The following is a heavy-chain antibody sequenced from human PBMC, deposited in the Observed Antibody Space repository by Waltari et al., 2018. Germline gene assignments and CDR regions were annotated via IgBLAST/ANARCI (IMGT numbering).Heavy chain of an antibody. CDR2: IKQDESEK. J-gene: IGHJ2*01. Sequence: EVQLVESGGDLVQPGGSLRLSCVASGFTFSTHWMSWVRQAPGEGLEWVANIKQDESEKYYVDSVKGRFTISRDNTKNSVYLQMNSLRAEDTAVYYCARGLLEWLLSYWYFDLWGRGTLVTVSS. D-gene: IGHD3-3*01. CDR3: ARGLLEWLLSYWYFDL. CDR1: GFTFSTHW. V-gene: IGHV3-7*01.